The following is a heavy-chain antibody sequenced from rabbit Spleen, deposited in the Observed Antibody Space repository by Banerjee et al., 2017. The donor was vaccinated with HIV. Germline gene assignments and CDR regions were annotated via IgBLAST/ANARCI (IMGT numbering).Heavy chain of an antibody. V-gene: IGHV1S40*01. D-gene: IGHD6-1*01. CDR1: GVSFSFSSY. CDR3: ARVDVPPGDYGFAPFSL. J-gene: IGHJ4*01. CDR2: IYNGDGST. Sequence: QSLEESGGDLVKPGASLTLTCTASGVSFSFSSYMCWVRQAPGKGLEWIACIYNGDGSTYYASWAKGRFTISKASSTTVTLQMTSVTAADTATYFCARVDVPPGDYGFAPFSLWGPGTLVTVS.